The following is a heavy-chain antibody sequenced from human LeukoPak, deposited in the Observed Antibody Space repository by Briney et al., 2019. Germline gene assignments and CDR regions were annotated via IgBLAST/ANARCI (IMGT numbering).Heavy chain of an antibody. CDR1: GGSFSGYY. J-gene: IGHJ4*02. V-gene: IGHV4-34*01. D-gene: IGHD2-15*01. Sequence: SETLSLTCAVYGGSFSGYYWSWIRQPPGKGLEWIGEINHSGSTNYNPSLKSRVTISVDTSKNQFSLKLSSVTAADTAVYYCARGPIAQGFDDGGQGTLVTVSS. CDR3: ARGPIAQGFDD. CDR2: INHSGST.